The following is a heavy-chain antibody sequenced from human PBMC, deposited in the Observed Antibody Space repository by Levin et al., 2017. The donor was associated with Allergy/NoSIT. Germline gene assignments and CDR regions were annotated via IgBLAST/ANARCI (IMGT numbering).Heavy chain of an antibody. CDR1: GYTFTDYY. V-gene: IGHV1-2*04. CDR3: ARDGSRAFDI. Sequence: ASVKVSCKASGYTFTDYYLHWVRQAPGQGLEWMGWINPNSGDTNYAQKFKGWVTMTRDTSISTAYLELSRLTSDDTAVYYCARDGSRAFDIWGQGTMVTVSS. CDR2: INPNSGDT. J-gene: IGHJ3*02. D-gene: IGHD2-15*01.